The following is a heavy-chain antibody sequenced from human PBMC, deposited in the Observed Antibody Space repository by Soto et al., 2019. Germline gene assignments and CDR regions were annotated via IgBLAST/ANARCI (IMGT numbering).Heavy chain of an antibody. D-gene: IGHD3-16*01. Sequence: AAGFTFSDRYMDWVRQAPGKGLEWVGRTKNKANSYTTEYAASVKGRFTISRDYSRDSVYLQMNSLKTDDTAVYYCTIEGAYPGPDFDYWGQGTLVTVSS. J-gene: IGHJ4*02. CDR2: TKNKANSYTT. CDR3: TIEGAYPGPDFDY. CDR1: GFTFSDRY. V-gene: IGHV3-72*01.